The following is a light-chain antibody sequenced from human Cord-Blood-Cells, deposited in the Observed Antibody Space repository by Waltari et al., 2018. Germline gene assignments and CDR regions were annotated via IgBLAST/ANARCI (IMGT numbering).Light chain of an antibody. CDR1: SSNIGAGYD. CDR3: QAYYSSLSASRV. Sequence: QSVLTQPPSVSGAPGQRVTISCTGSSSNIGAGYDVHWYQQLPGTAPKLLNYGNSNRPSGVPDRLSGCKSGASAALAIAGLQAEDEADYYCQAYYSSLSASRVFGGGTKLTVL. V-gene: IGLV1-40*01. J-gene: IGLJ3*02. CDR2: GNS.